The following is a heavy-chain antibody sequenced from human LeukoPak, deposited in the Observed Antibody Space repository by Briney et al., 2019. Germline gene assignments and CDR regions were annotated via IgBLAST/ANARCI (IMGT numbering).Heavy chain of an antibody. J-gene: IGHJ3*02. CDR1: GFTFSSYA. V-gene: IGHV3-30-3*01. CDR3: ARERLGSSPVDI. D-gene: IGHD3-16*01. CDR2: ISYDGSNK. Sequence: PGRSLRLSCAASGFTFSSYAMHWVRQAPGKGLERVAVISYDGSNKYYADSVKGRFTISRDNSKNTLYLQMNSLRAEDTAVYYCARERLGSSPVDIWGQGTMVTVSS.